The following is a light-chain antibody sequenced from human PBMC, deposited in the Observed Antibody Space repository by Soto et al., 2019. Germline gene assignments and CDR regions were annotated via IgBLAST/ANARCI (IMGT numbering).Light chain of an antibody. CDR1: ENIRNY. CDR3: QQSYIVPYT. CDR2: VVS. J-gene: IGKJ2*01. V-gene: IGKV1-39*01. Sequence: DIQMTQSPSSLSASVGDRVTISCRSSENIRNYLIWYRQKPGKAPELLMYVVSTLESGVPSRFSGSGLGTDFTLPIKSLQPEDFGVYYCQQSYIVPYTFGRGTSLDI.